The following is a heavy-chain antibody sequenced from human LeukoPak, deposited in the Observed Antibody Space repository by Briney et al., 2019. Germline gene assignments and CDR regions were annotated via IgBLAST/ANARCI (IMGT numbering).Heavy chain of an antibody. CDR3: ARDRAAGAYPWYFDY. V-gene: IGHV3-21*01. Sequence: PGGSLRLSCAASGFSFSFSNMNWVRQAPGKGLEWVSYISSTNGHTYYADSVNGRFTISRDTAKNSLYLQMNSLRAEDTAVYYCARDRAAGAYPWYFDYWGQGTLVTVSS. J-gene: IGHJ4*02. CDR2: ISSTNGHT. CDR1: GFSFSFSN. D-gene: IGHD3-16*01.